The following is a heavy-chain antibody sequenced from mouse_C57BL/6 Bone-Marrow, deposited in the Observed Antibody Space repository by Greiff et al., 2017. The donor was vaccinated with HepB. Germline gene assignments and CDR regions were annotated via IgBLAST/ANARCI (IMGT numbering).Heavy chain of an antibody. V-gene: IGHV5-12*01. D-gene: IGHD4-1*02. Sequence: EVKLMESGGGLVQPGGSLKLSCAASGFTFSDYYMYWVRQTPEKRLEWVAYISNGGGSTYYPDTVKGRFTISRDKAKNTRYLQMSRLKSEDTAMYYCASLNWDAMDYWGQGTSVTVSS. J-gene: IGHJ4*01. CDR2: ISNGGGST. CDR1: GFTFSDYY. CDR3: ASLNWDAMDY.